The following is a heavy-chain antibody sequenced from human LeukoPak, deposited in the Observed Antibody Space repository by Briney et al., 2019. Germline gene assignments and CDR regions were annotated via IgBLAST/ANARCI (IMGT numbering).Heavy chain of an antibody. Sequence: GGSLGLSCAASGFTFSSYAMSWVRQAPGKGLEWVSAISGSGGSTYYADSVKGRFTVSRDNSKNTLFLQMNSLRAEDTAIYFCVRDYCSGGSCYESKWFDPWGQGTLVTVSS. CDR1: GFTFSSYA. D-gene: IGHD2-15*01. CDR3: VRDYCSGGSCYESKWFDP. J-gene: IGHJ5*02. CDR2: ISGSGGST. V-gene: IGHV3-23*01.